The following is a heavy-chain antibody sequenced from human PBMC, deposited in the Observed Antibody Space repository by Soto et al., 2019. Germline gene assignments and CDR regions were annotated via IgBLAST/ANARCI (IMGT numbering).Heavy chain of an antibody. Sequence: ASLTISCKGSGYSFTSYWISLVRQMRGKGLEWMGRIDPSDSYTNYSPSFQGHVTISADKSISTAYLQWSSLKASDTAMYYCARLKGNGYSYGPTYYYYGMDVWGQGTTVTVS. CDR3: ARLKGNGYSYGPTYYYYGMDV. V-gene: IGHV5-10-1*01. CDR2: IDPSDSYT. D-gene: IGHD5-18*01. CDR1: GYSFTSYW. J-gene: IGHJ6*02.